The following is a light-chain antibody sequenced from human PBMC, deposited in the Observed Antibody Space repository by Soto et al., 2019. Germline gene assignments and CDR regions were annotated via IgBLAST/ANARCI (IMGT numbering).Light chain of an antibody. CDR2: EVT. CDR3: ASYTTTNTLV. Sequence: QSALTQPASVSGSPGQSITISCTGTSSDFGDYNSVSWYQHHPGKAPKLMIYEVTNRPSGVSSRFSGSKSGNTASLTISGLQADDEADYYCASYTTTNTLVFGGGTKVTVL. V-gene: IGLV2-14*01. J-gene: IGLJ3*02. CDR1: SSDFGDYNS.